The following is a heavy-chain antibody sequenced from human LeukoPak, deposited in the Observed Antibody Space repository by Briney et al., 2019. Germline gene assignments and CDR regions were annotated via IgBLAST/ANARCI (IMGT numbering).Heavy chain of an antibody. J-gene: IGHJ4*02. CDR1: GGSISSSSYY. D-gene: IGHD1-26*01. Sequence: SETLSLTCTVSGGSISSSSYYWGWIRQPPGKGLEWIGSIYYSGSTYYNPSLKSRVTILVDTSKNQFSLKLSSVTAADTAVYYCARGWYDGSYRFDYWGQGTLVTVSS. CDR2: IYYSGST. V-gene: IGHV4-39*07. CDR3: ARGWYDGSYRFDY.